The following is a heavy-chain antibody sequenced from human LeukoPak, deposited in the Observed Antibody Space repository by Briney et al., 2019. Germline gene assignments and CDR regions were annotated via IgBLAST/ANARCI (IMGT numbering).Heavy chain of an antibody. CDR1: GFTFNFYA. D-gene: IGHD5-18*01. CDR3: AKDSAVVH. V-gene: IGHV3-23*01. J-gene: IGHJ4*02. CDR2: ISSTGDST. Sequence: GGSLRLSCAASGFTFNFYAMTWVRQAPGKGLEWVSGISSTGDSTYYADSVKGRFTISRDNSKNTLYLQMNSLRAEDTAVYYCAKDSAVVHWGQGTLVTVSS.